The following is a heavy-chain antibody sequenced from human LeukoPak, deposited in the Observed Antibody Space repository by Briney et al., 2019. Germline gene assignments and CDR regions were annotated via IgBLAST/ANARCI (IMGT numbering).Heavy chain of an antibody. CDR1: GYTFTSYG. CDR3: ARDHPLELERRAAFAGDYYYGMDV. V-gene: IGHV1-18*01. J-gene: IGHJ6*02. D-gene: IGHD1-1*01. Sequence: ASVKVSCKASGYTFTSYGITWVRQTPGQGLEWMGWISGYSDDTNYAQKFQGRVTMTTGTPTAYMELRSLTSDDTAVYYCARDHPLELERRAAFAGDYYYGMDVWGQGTTVTVS. CDR2: ISGYSDDT.